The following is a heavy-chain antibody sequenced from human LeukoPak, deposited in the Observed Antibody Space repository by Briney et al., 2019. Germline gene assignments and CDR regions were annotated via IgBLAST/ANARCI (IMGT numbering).Heavy chain of an antibody. CDR1: GFTISTYA. D-gene: IGHD5-24*01. Sequence: SGGSLRLSYAASGFTISTYAMTWVRQAPGKGLEWVSSITSSGATTYYADSVKGRFTISRGISKNTLYLQMNSLTAEDSAVYYCAKEFIAGDGHVDCDSWGQGTLVTVSS. CDR3: AKEFIAGDGHVDCDS. V-gene: IGHV3-23*01. CDR2: ITSSGATT. J-gene: IGHJ4*02.